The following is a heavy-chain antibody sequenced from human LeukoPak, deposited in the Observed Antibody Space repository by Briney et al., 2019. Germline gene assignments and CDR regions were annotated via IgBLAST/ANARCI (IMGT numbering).Heavy chain of an antibody. Sequence: PGGSLRLSCAASGFTFSTYAMHWVRQAPGKGLKWVAVISYDGSNPYYADSVKGRFTISRDNSKNTLYLQMNSLRVEDTAVYYCARDKASRHEYFQHWGQGTLVTVSS. V-gene: IGHV3-30-3*01. D-gene: IGHD2-2*01. CDR3: ARDKASRHEYFQH. J-gene: IGHJ1*01. CDR2: ISYDGSNP. CDR1: GFTFSTYA.